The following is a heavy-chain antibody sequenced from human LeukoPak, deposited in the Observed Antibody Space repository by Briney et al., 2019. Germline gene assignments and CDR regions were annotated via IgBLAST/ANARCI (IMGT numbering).Heavy chain of an antibody. CDR1: GFTFSSYA. J-gene: IGHJ1*01. V-gene: IGHV3-23*01. Sequence: GGSLRLSCAASGFTFSSYAMSWVRQAPGKGLEWVSAISGSGGSTYYADSVKGWFTISRDNSKNTLYPQMNSLRAEDTAVYYCAKYPSGAYDFWSAYYHAEYFQHWGQGTLVTVSS. CDR2: ISGSGGST. CDR3: AKYPSGAYDFWSAYYHAEYFQH. D-gene: IGHD3-3*01.